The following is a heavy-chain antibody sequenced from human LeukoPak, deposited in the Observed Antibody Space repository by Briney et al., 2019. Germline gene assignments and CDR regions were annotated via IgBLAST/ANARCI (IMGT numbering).Heavy chain of an antibody. CDR3: ARTEIKSSLGGVIYY. V-gene: IGHV4-31*03. CDR1: GGSISSGGYS. J-gene: IGHJ4*02. D-gene: IGHD3-16*02. CDR2: IYYSGST. Sequence: SQTLSLTCTVSGGSISSGGYSWSWIRQHPGKGLEWIGYIYYSGSTYYNPSLKSRVTISVDTSKNQFSLKLSSVTAADTAVYYCARTEIKSSLGGVIYYWGQGTLVTVSS.